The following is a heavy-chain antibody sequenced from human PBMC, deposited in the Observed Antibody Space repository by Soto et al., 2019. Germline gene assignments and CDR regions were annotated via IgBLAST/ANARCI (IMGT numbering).Heavy chain of an antibody. CDR2: FSGSGGRA. D-gene: IGHD6-6*01. Sequence: GGSLRLSCAASGFTFNSYAMSWVRQAPGKGLEWVSVFSGSGGRAYDGDSVKGRFTFSRDKSKHTLYLQMNSLIAEDTAVYYCAKELEYSISSASAFDIWGQGTVVTVSS. CDR1: GFTFNSYA. V-gene: IGHV3-23*01. CDR3: AKELEYSISSASAFDI. J-gene: IGHJ3*02.